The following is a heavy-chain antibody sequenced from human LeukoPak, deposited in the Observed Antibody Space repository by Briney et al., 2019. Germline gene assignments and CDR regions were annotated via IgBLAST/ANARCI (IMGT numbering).Heavy chain of an antibody. CDR3: ARTGAGYYYYYMDV. Sequence: SETLSLTCIVSGYSISSDYYWGWIRQPPGKRLEWIGTIYRSGSTYSNPSLRGRFTISVDTAKNQFSLKLSSVTAADTAVYYCARTGAGYYYYYMDVWGKGTTVTVSS. D-gene: IGHD1-26*01. CDR1: GYSISSDYY. CDR2: IYRSGST. J-gene: IGHJ6*03. V-gene: IGHV4-38-2*02.